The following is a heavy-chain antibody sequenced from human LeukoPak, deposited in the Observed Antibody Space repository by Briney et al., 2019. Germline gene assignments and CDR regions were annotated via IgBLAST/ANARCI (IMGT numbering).Heavy chain of an antibody. CDR2: IYSGGST. V-gene: IGHV3-53*01. CDR1: GFTVSSNY. Sequence: GGSLRLSCAASGFTVSSNYMSWVRQAPGKGLEWVSVIYSGGSTYYADSVKGRFTISRDNSKNTLYLQMNSLRAEDTAVYYCARGEAGAHDAFDIWGQGTMVTVSS. J-gene: IGHJ3*02. D-gene: IGHD6-19*01. CDR3: ARGEAGAHDAFDI.